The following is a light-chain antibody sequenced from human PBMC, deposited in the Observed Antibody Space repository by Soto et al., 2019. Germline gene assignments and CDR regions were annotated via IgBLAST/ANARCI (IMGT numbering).Light chain of an antibody. J-gene: IGKJ5*01. CDR1: QSVSSY. CDR3: QQRSNWPT. V-gene: IGKV3-11*01. Sequence: EIVLTQSPATLSLSPGERATLSCRASQSVSSYLAWYQQKPGQAPRLLIYDASNRATGIPARFSGSGSGTDFTLFISSLEPEDFAVYYCQQRSNWPTFGQGTRLEIK. CDR2: DAS.